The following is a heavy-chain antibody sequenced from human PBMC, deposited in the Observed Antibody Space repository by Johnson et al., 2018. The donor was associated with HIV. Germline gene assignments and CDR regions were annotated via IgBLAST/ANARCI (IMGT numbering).Heavy chain of an antibody. D-gene: IGHD5-12*01. CDR2: ISYDGSNK. V-gene: IGHV3-30-3*01. Sequence: QVQLVESGGGLVQPGRSLRLSCAASGFTFSSYAMHWVRQAPGKGLEWVAVISYDGSNKYYADSVKGRFTISRDNSKNTLYLQMNSLRAEDTAVYYCAREAPNFFTSGVRDDAFDIWGPGTMVTVSP. CDR3: AREAPNFFTSGVRDDAFDI. J-gene: IGHJ3*02. CDR1: GFTFSSYA.